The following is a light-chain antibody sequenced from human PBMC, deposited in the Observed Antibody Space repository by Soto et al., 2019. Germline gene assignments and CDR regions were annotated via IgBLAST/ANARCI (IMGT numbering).Light chain of an antibody. CDR2: GAS. J-gene: IGKJ3*01. V-gene: IGKV3-15*01. CDR1: QSVSSN. Sequence: EIVVTQSPATLSVSPGERAPLSCRASQSVSSNLAWYQQKPGQAPRLLIYGASTRATGIPARFSGSGSGTEFTLTISSLQSEDFAVYYCQQYNNWPRTFGPGTKVDIK. CDR3: QQYNNWPRT.